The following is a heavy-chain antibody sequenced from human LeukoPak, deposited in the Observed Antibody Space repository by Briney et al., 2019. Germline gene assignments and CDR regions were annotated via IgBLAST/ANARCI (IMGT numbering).Heavy chain of an antibody. D-gene: IGHD4-17*01. CDR2: ISNSASTI. Sequence: GGSLRLSCAASGFTFSDYYMTWIRQAPGKGLEWLSYISNSASTIYYAESLKGRFTISRDNAKSSLYLQMNSLSAEDTAMYYCARDRYGQLWDGLDVWGQGTTVTVSS. CDR3: ARDRYGQLWDGLDV. CDR1: GFTFSDYY. J-gene: IGHJ6*02. V-gene: IGHV3-11*01.